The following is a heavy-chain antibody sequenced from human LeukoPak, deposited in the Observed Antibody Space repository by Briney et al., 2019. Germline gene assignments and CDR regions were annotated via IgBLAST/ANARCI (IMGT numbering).Heavy chain of an antibody. Sequence: GGSLRLSCAASGFTFSSYGMHWVRQAPGKGLEWVAVIWYDGSNKYYADSVKGRFTISRDNSKNTLYLQMNSLRAEDTAVYCCARGNLVGATSLDYWGQGTLVTVSS. V-gene: IGHV3-33*01. CDR3: ARGNLVGATSLDY. J-gene: IGHJ4*02. CDR2: IWYDGSNK. CDR1: GFTFSSYG. D-gene: IGHD1-26*01.